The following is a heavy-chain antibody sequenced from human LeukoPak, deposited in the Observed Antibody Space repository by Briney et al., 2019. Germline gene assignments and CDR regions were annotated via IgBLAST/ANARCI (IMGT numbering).Heavy chain of an antibody. Sequence: GGSLRLSCAASGFTFSSYWTHWGRQAPGKGLVWVSRINSDGSSTNYADFVKGRFTISRDNAKNTLYLQMNSLRAEDTAVYYCLSWSYDNISWGQGTLVTVSS. CDR3: LSWSYDNIS. D-gene: IGHD1-1*01. CDR1: GFTFSSYW. J-gene: IGHJ5*02. CDR2: INSDGSST. V-gene: IGHV3-74*01.